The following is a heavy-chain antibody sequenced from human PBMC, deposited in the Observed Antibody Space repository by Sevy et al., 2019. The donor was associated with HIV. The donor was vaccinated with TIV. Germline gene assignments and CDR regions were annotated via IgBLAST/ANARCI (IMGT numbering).Heavy chain of an antibody. CDR1: GFTFSSYG. CDR3: AKDLGRIIWFGELLRSGLDY. Sequence: GGSLRLSCAASGFTFSSYGMHWVRQAPGKGLEWVAVISYDGSNKYYADSVKGRFTISRDNSKNTLYLQMNSLRAEDTAVYYCAKDLGRIIWFGELLRSGLDYWGQGTLVTVSS. J-gene: IGHJ4*02. V-gene: IGHV3-30*18. CDR2: ISYDGSNK. D-gene: IGHD3-10*01.